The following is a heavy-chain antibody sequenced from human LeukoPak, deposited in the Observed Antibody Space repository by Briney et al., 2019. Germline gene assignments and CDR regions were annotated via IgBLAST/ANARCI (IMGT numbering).Heavy chain of an antibody. CDR1: GFTFSSYG. D-gene: IGHD6-25*01. CDR3: AQDIEERHFEH. V-gene: IGHV3-30*02. J-gene: IGHJ4*02. CDR2: IRSDGSNK. Sequence: GGSLRLSCAASGFTFSSYGMHWVRQAPGKGLEWETFIRSDGSNKYYADSVKGRFTISRDNSKNTLYLQMNSLRAEDTAVYYCAQDIEERHFEHWGQGTLVTVSS.